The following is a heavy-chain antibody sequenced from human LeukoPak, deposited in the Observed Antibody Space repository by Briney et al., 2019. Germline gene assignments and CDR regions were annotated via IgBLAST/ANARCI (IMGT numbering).Heavy chain of an antibody. Sequence: SGTLSLTCAVSGGSISSSNWWGWVRQPPGKGLEWIGEIYHSGSTNYNPSLKSRVTISVDKSKNQFSLKLSSVTAADTAVYYCARDTESGYDRGPRGYYGMDVWGQGTTVTVSS. CDR2: IYHSGST. J-gene: IGHJ6*02. D-gene: IGHD5-12*01. CDR3: ARDTESGYDRGPRGYYGMDV. V-gene: IGHV4-4*02. CDR1: GGSISSSNW.